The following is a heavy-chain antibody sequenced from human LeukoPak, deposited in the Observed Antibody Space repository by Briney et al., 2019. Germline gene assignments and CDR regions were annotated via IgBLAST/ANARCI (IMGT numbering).Heavy chain of an antibody. V-gene: IGHV4-59*01. D-gene: IGHD5-18*01. J-gene: IGHJ4*02. CDR1: GGSISSYY. CDR3: ARGYGYRAYFDY. CDR2: IYYSGST. Sequence: SETLSLTCSVSGGSISSYYWSWIRQPPGKGLEWIGYIYYSGSTNYNPSLKSRVTISVDTSKNQFSLKLSSVTAADTAVYYCARGYGYRAYFDYWGQGTLVTVSS.